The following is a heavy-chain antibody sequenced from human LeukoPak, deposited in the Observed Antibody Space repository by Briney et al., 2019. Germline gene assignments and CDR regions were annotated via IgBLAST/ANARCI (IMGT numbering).Heavy chain of an antibody. Sequence: ASVKVSCKASGYTFSSYDINWVRQATGQGLEWMGWMNPNSGNTGYAQKFQGRVTMTRNTSISTAYMELSSLRSEDTAVYYCARAAWKYFSSYYYYMDVWGKGTTVTVSS. V-gene: IGHV1-8*01. D-gene: IGHD2/OR15-2a*01. CDR3: ARAAWKYFSSYYYYMDV. CDR1: GYTFSSYD. J-gene: IGHJ6*03. CDR2: MNPNSGNT.